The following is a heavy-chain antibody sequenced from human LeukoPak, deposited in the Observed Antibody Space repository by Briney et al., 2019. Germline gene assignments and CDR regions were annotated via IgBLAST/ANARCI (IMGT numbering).Heavy chain of an antibody. J-gene: IGHJ2*01. V-gene: IGHV4-30-4*01. CDR1: GGSLPSGGYY. Sequence: PSETLSPTRTVAGGSLPSGGYYWGWLRHPPRKGLEWIGDIYYSGSTYYNPSLKSRVTISVDTSKNQFSLKLSSVTAADTAVYYCARPGYSSGWYDWYFDLWGRGTLVTVSS. CDR3: ARPGYSSGWYDWYFDL. D-gene: IGHD6-19*01. CDR2: IYYSGST.